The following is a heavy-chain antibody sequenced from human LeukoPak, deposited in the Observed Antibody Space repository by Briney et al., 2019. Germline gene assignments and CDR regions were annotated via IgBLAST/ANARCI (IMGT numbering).Heavy chain of an antibody. Sequence: VGSLRLSCAASGFTFSSYAMHWVRQAPGKGLEWVAVISYDGSNEYYADSVKGRLTISRDNSRNTLYLQMSSLRADDTAVYYCARDRSSFDLWGQGALVAVSS. D-gene: IGHD6-13*01. CDR3: ARDRSSFDL. CDR1: GFTFSSYA. J-gene: IGHJ4*02. V-gene: IGHV3-30-3*01. CDR2: ISYDGSNE.